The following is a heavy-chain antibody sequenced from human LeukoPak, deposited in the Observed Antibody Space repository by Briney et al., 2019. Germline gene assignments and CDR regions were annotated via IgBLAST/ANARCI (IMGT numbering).Heavy chain of an antibody. V-gene: IGHV3-30*04. CDR2: ISYDGSNK. CDR1: GFTFSSYA. D-gene: IGHD3-10*01. CDR3: ARDLVVRGVIYYYYYMDV. Sequence: PGGSLRLSCAASGFTFSSYAMHWVRQAPGKGLEWVAVISYDGSNKYYADSVKGRFTISRDNSKNTLYLQMNSLRAEDTAVYYCARDLVVRGVIYYYYYMDVWGKGTTVTVSS. J-gene: IGHJ6*03.